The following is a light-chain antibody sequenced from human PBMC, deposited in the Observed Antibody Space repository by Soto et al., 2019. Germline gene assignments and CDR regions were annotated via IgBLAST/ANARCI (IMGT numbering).Light chain of an antibody. CDR2: EVN. CDR3: LSFTTTSTHV. J-gene: IGLJ1*01. V-gene: IGLV2-14*01. Sequence: QSALTQPASLSGSPGQSITISCTGTSSDIGAYDYVSWFQQHPGKAPKLMISEVNNRPSGVSNRFSGSKSGNTAYLTISGLQVEDEDEYFCLSFTTTSTHVFGTGTKANVL. CDR1: SSDIGAYDY.